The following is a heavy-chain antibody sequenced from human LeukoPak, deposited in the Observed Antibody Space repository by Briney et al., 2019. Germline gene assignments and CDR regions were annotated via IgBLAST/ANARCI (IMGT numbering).Heavy chain of an antibody. CDR2: ISYDGNNR. CDR3: AKGPYYYDSSGHFDY. CDR1: GFIFSSYA. Sequence: PGGSLRLSCAVSGFIFSSYAMHWVRQAPGQGLEWVAVISYDGNNRYYADSVKGRFSVSRDNSKNTLYLQMNRLRPEDTAVYYCAKGPYYYDSSGHFDYWGQGTLVTVSS. V-gene: IGHV3-30-3*01. D-gene: IGHD3-22*01. J-gene: IGHJ4*02.